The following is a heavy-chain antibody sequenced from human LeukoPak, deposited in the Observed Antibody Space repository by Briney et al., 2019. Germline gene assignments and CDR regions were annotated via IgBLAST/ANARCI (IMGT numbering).Heavy chain of an antibody. Sequence: GGSLRLSCAASGFTFSSYWMHWVRQAPGKGLVWVSRINSDGSSTSYADSVKGRFTISRDNAKNTLYLQMNSLRAEDTAVYYCARGAYYYDSSGYYYVGEYWGQGTLVTVSS. CDR2: INSDGSST. J-gene: IGHJ4*02. CDR1: GFTFSSYW. D-gene: IGHD3-22*01. V-gene: IGHV3-74*01. CDR3: ARGAYYYDSSGYYYVGEY.